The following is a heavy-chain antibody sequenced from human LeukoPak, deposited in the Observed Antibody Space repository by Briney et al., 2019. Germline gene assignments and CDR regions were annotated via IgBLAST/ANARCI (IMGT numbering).Heavy chain of an antibody. CDR2: ISWDGGST. J-gene: IGHJ6*02. Sequence: GGSLRLSCAASGFTFDDYTMHWVRQAPGKGLEWVSLISWDGGSTYYADSVKGRFTISRDNSKNSLYLQMNSLRTEDTALYYCAKGLYGSGSVYGMDVWGQGTTVTVSS. CDR3: AKGLYGSGSVYGMDV. V-gene: IGHV3-43*01. CDR1: GFTFDDYT. D-gene: IGHD3-10*01.